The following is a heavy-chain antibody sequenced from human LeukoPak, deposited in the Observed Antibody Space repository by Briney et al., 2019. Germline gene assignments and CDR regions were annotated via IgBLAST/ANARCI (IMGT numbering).Heavy chain of an antibody. D-gene: IGHD4-23*01. CDR3: ATELRWKDH. V-gene: IGHV1-8*01. J-gene: IGHJ4*02. CDR1: GYTFTRYD. CDR2: MKPNSGNT. Sequence: VKVSCKASGYTFTRYDINWVRQATGQGLEWMGYMKPNSGNTGYAQKFQGRVTMTRDTSISTAYMELSSLTFEDTAVYYCATELRWKDHWGQGTLVTVSS.